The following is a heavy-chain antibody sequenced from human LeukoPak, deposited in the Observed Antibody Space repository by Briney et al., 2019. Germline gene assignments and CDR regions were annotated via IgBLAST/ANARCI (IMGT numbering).Heavy chain of an antibody. J-gene: IGHJ4*02. D-gene: IGHD6-13*01. CDR1: GGSISSYY. Sequence: SETLSLTCTVSGGSISSYYWSWIRQPAGKGLEWIGRIYTSGSTNYNPSLKSRVTMSVDTSKNQFSLKLSSVTAADTAVYYCARGGSSWHYGYYFDYWGQGTLVTVSS. CDR2: IYTSGST. V-gene: IGHV4-4*07. CDR3: ARGGSSWHYGYYFDY.